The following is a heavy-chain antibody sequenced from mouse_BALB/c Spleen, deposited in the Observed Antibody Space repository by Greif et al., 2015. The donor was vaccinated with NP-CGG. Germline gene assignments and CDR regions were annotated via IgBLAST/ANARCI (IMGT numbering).Heavy chain of an antibody. V-gene: IGHV7-3*02. D-gene: IGHD2-4*01. CDR1: GFTFTDYY. CDR2: IRNKANDYTT. Sequence: EVQGVESGGGLVQPGGSLRLSCATSGFTFTDYYMSWVRQPPGKALGWLGFIRNKANDYTTEYSAPVKGRFTISRDNSQSILYLQMNALRAEDSATYYCARPYFDYEDYYAMDYWGQGTSVTVSS. CDR3: ARPYFDYEDYYAMDY. J-gene: IGHJ4*01.